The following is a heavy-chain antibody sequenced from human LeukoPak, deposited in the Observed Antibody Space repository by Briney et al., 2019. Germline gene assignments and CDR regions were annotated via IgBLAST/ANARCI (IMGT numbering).Heavy chain of an antibody. D-gene: IGHD2-21*02. CDR3: AKDISGGDCPDY. J-gene: IGHJ4*02. Sequence: GGSLRLSCAASGFTFSGYGMHWVRQAPGKGLEWVAVISYDGSNKYYADSVKGRFTISRDNSKNTLYLQMNSLRAEDTAVYYCAKDISGGDCPDYWGQGTLVTVSS. CDR2: ISYDGSNK. V-gene: IGHV3-30*18. CDR1: GFTFSGYG.